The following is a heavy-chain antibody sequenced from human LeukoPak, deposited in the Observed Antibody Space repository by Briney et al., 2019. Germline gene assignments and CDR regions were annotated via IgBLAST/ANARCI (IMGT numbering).Heavy chain of an antibody. J-gene: IGHJ6*02. CDR3: ARASIDSRLRYYYGMDV. CDR2: IIPIIDTA. CDR1: GGTFSSYA. D-gene: IGHD3-22*01. Sequence: SVKVSCKASGGTFSSYAISWVRQAPGQGHEWMGGIIPIIDTANYAQKFQGRVTITADESTSTAYMELSSLRSEDTAVYYCARASIDSRLRYYYGMDVWGQGTTVTVSS. V-gene: IGHV1-69*13.